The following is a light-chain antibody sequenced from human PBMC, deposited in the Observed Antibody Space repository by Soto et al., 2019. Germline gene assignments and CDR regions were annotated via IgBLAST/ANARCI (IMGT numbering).Light chain of an antibody. Sequence: QSALTQPASVSGSPGQSITISCTGTSSDIGNYDYVSWYQQHPGKAPKFLIYEVNNRPSGVSDRFSGSKSGDTASLTISGLQAEDEADYYCSSYTTSNTYVFGTGTKLTVL. V-gene: IGLV2-14*01. CDR3: SSYTTSNTYV. CDR2: EVN. CDR1: SSDIGNYDY. J-gene: IGLJ1*01.